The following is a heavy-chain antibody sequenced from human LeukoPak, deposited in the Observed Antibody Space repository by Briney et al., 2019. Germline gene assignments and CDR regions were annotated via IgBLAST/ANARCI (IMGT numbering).Heavy chain of an antibody. CDR1: GGSISSSSYY. CDR2: IYYSGST. D-gene: IGHD3-16*01. Sequence: SETLSLTCTVSGGSISSSSYYWGWIRQPPGKGLEWIGSIYYSGSTYYNPSLKSRVTISVDTSKNQFSLKLSSVTAADTAVYYCARGTTRFGNDYWGQGTLVTVSS. J-gene: IGHJ4*02. V-gene: IGHV4-39*01. CDR3: ARGTTRFGNDY.